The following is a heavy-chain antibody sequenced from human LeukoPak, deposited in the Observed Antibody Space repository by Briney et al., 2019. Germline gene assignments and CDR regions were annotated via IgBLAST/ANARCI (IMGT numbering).Heavy chain of an antibody. J-gene: IGHJ4*02. D-gene: IGHD2/OR15-2a*01. Sequence: PGGSLRLSCAASGFTFSSYAMHWVRQAPGKGLEYVSAISSNGGSTYYANSVKGRFTISRDNAENSLYLQMNSLRAEDTAVYYCVRGCNRASCPYYFDSWAQGTLVTVSS. CDR1: GFTFSSYA. V-gene: IGHV3-64*01. CDR3: VRGCNRASCPYYFDS. CDR2: ISSNGGST.